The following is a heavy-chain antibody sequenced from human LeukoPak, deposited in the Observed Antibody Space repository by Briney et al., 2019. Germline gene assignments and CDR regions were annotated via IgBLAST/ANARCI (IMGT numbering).Heavy chain of an antibody. Sequence: TGGSLRLSCAASGFTFSSYSMNWVRQAPGKGLEWVSSISSSSSYIYYADSVKGRFTISRDNAKNSLYLQMNSLRAEDTAVYYCARSPGEWEPMCYFDYWGQGTLVTVSS. V-gene: IGHV3-21*01. J-gene: IGHJ4*02. CDR1: GFTFSSYS. D-gene: IGHD1-26*01. CDR2: ISSSSSYI. CDR3: ARSPGEWEPMCYFDY.